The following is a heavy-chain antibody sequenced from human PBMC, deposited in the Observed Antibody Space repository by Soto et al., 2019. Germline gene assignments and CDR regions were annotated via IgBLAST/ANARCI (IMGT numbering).Heavy chain of an antibody. J-gene: IGHJ4*02. V-gene: IGHV1-69*19. D-gene: IGHD3-10*01. CDR1: GGTFNTYA. CDR2: ISPMFGAA. Sequence: QVQLVQSGAEMKKPGSSVKVSCQSSGGTFNTYAMNWVRQAPGQGPEWMGDISPMFGAANYAPKLQGRVTSTADESTGTSYMQLSSLTSEDTALYFCAREVQVHTPAFVYWGQGTRVTVSS. CDR3: AREVQVHTPAFVY.